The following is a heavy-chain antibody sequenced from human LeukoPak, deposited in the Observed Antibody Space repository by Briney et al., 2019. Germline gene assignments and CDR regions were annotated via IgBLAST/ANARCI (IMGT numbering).Heavy chain of an antibody. J-gene: IGHJ4*02. CDR3: ARASNLGSSLDY. Sequence: SETLSLTCAVYGGSFSGYYWSWIRQPPGKGLEWIGRIYTSGSTNYNPSLKSRVTISVDTSKNQFSLKLSSVTAADTAVYYCARASNLGSSLDYWGQGTLVTVSS. V-gene: IGHV4-59*10. CDR2: IYTSGST. D-gene: IGHD3-10*01. CDR1: GGSFSGYY.